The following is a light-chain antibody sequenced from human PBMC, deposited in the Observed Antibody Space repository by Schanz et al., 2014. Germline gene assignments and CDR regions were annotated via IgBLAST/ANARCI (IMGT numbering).Light chain of an antibody. J-gene: IGKJ3*01. CDR2: EAS. V-gene: IGKV3-20*01. CDR1: QSVTSTY. Sequence: ETVLTQSPGTLSLSPGERATLSCRASQSVTSTYLAWYQQKPGQAPRLLIYEASIRATGVPDRFSGSGSGTDFTLTISRLEPEDSAVYYCHQYGTSPFTFGPGTTVDIK. CDR3: HQYGTSPFT.